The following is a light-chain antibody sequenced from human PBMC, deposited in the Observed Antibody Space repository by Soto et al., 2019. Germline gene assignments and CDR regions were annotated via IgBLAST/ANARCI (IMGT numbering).Light chain of an antibody. J-gene: IGKJ1*01. V-gene: IGKV3-15*01. CDR3: QQYNNWPRT. CDR1: QSVSSY. Sequence: EIVLTQSPATLSLSPVEIATLSYRASQSVSSYLAWYQQKPGQAPRLLIYDASTRATGIPARFSGSGSGTEFTLTISSLQSEDFAVYYCQQYNNWPRTFGEGTKVDIK. CDR2: DAS.